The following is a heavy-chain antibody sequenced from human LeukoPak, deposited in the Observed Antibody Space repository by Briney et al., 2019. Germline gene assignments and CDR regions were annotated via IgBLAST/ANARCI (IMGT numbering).Heavy chain of an antibody. CDR2: IYYSGST. J-gene: IGHJ4*02. Sequence: SETLSLTCTVSGDSISPYYWSWIRQPPGKGLEWIGYIYYSGSTNYNPSLKSRVTISLDTSKNQFSLKLSSVTAADTAVYYCARSTWLLDKWGQGTLVTVSS. CDR1: GDSISPYY. CDR3: ARSTWLLDK. D-gene: IGHD3-22*01. V-gene: IGHV4-59*01.